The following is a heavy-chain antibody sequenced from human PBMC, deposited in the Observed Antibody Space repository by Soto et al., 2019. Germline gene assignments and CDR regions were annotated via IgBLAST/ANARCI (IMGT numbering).Heavy chain of an antibody. V-gene: IGHV1-69*06. Sequence: ALVKVSCKASGGTFSSYAISWVRQAPGQGLEWMGGIIPIFGTANYAQKFQGRVTITADKSTSTAYMELSSLRSEDTAVYYCARDFVGYYGSGSYHYWGQGTLVTVSS. J-gene: IGHJ4*02. CDR1: GGTFSSYA. CDR2: IIPIFGTA. D-gene: IGHD3-10*01. CDR3: ARDFVGYYGSGSYHY.